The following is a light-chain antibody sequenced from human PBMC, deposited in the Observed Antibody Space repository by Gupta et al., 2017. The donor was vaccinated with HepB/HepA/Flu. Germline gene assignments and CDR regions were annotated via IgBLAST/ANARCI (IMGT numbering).Light chain of an antibody. CDR1: QSVHTN. CDR2: GAS. Sequence: VMTQSPATLSVSPGERVAFSCRASQSVHTNLAWMQQRPGQAPRVLFYGASARATGVPARFIASGSRTEFTLTITSLQSEDVAVYVCQQDNNWPWTFGQGTKVEIK. J-gene: IGKJ1*01. V-gene: IGKV3-15*01. CDR3: QQDNNWPWT.